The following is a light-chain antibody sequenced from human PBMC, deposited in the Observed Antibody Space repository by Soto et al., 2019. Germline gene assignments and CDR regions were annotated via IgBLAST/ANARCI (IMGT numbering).Light chain of an antibody. CDR2: KAS. CDR1: QSINSG. J-gene: IGKJ1*01. Sequence: LQMTQSPSTLSASVGDTVTITCRASQSINSGLAWYQQKPGRAPKLLIYKASSLESGVPSRFSGSGYGTEFTLTISSLLPEDFATYYCQQYNYLWTFGQGNKVVIK. V-gene: IGKV1-5*03. CDR3: QQYNYLWT.